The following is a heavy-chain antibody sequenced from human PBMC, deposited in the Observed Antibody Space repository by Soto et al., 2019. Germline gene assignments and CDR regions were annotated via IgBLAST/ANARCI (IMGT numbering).Heavy chain of an antibody. CDR2: IFSTGGS. Sequence: PSETLSLTCAVSGDSISTYQWSWVRQPPGKGLEWIGYIFSTGGSTYNPSLKSRVSMSVDMSKNHFFLNLSSVTAADTAVYYCTRETRRWGPGTLVTVS. CDR3: TRETRR. CDR1: GDSISTYQ. J-gene: IGHJ4*02. V-gene: IGHV4-59*01.